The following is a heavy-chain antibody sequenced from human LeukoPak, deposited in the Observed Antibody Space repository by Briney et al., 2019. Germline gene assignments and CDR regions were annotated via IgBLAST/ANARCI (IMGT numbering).Heavy chain of an antibody. D-gene: IGHD3-3*01. V-gene: IGHV4-59*11. CDR2: ISYIGST. CDR3: ARSYYDFWSGFYSDF. J-gene: IGHJ4*02. CDR1: GGSIGSHY. Sequence: SETLSLTCSVSGGSIGSHYWTWIRQPPGKGLEWIGYISYIGSTNYNPSLKSPVTISINTSKNQLSLKLNSVTAADTALYFCARSYYDFWSGFYSDFWGQGALVTVSS.